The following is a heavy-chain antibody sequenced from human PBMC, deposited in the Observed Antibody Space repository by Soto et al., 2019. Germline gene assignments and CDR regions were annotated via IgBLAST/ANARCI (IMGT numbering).Heavy chain of an antibody. J-gene: IGHJ3*01. D-gene: IGHD2-21*02. V-gene: IGHV3-74*01. CDR1: GFTFSYYW. Sequence: EVQLVESEGGLVQPGGSLRLSCAASGFTFSYYWMHWVRQAPGQGLVWVSRIHSDGSSTTYADSVKGRFTISRDNAKNTLYLQMNSLRAEDTDVYYCARSDKGAFDLWGQGTMVTVSS. CDR3: ARSDKGAFDL. CDR2: IHSDGSST.